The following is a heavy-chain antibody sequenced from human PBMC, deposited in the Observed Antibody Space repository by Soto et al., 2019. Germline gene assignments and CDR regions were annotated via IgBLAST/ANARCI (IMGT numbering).Heavy chain of an antibody. V-gene: IGHV4-61*01. Sequence: SETLSLTCSVSGDSVSTDLYFWTWIRQPPGKGLEWIAYISYTGDTNYNPSLKSQVTISIDTSRNQFSLTPTSVTAADTAVYFCARIVVGATVDLWGQGSLVTVSS. CDR2: ISYTGDT. J-gene: IGHJ1*01. CDR1: GDSVSTDLYF. CDR3: ARIVVGATVDL. D-gene: IGHD1-26*01.